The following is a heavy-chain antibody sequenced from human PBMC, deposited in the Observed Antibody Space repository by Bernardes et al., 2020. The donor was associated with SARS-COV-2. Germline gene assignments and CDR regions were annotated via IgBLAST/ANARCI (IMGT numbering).Heavy chain of an antibody. CDR1: GFTFSSYW. D-gene: IGHD2-8*02. J-gene: IGHJ4*02. Sequence: GSLRISCAASGFTFSSYWMSWVRQVPGQGLEWVANIKHDGSEKYYVDSVKGRFTISRDNSKNALFLEVKSLRAEDTAVYYCARDQWFCTGGVCPFDCWGRGTLVTVSS. CDR3: ARDQWFCTGGVCPFDC. CDR2: IKHDGSEK. V-gene: IGHV3-7*03.